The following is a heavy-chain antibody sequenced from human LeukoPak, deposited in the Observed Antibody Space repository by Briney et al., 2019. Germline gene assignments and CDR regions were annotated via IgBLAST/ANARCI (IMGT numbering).Heavy chain of an antibody. Sequence: GGSLRLSCAASGFTFSSYWMSWVRQAPGKGLEWVGHIKSQTEGATTDYATPVKGRFTIWRDDSANTLYLQMNGLRTDDTAVYYCATGGHYFGSWGQGTLVTVSS. CDR2: IKSQTEGATT. CDR1: GFTFSSYW. CDR3: ATGGHYFGS. J-gene: IGHJ4*02. V-gene: IGHV3-15*01.